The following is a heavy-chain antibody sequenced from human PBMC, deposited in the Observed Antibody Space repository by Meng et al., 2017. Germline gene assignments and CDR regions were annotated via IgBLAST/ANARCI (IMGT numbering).Heavy chain of an antibody. CDR3: ARGTYYYDSSGYYEPLAFDI. D-gene: IGHD3-22*01. J-gene: IGHJ3*02. Sequence: GESLKISCAASGFTFSSYDMHWVRQATGKGLEWVSAIGTAGDTYYSGSVKGRFTISRENATKSLYLQMNSLRAGDTGVYYCARGTYYYDSSGYYEPLAFDIWGQGTMVTVSS. CDR2: IGTAGDT. CDR1: GFTFSSYD. V-gene: IGHV3-13*01.